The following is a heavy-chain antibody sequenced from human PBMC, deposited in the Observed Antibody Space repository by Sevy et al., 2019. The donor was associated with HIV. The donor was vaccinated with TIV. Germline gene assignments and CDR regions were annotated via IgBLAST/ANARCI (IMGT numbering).Heavy chain of an antibody. V-gene: IGHV3-73*01. CDR3: TSRDMGTITTFDAFDI. D-gene: IGHD3-3*01. Sequence: GGSLRLSCAASGFTFSGSAMHWVRQASGKGLEWVGRIRSKANSYATAYAASVKGRFTISRDDSKNKAYLRMNSLKTEDTAVYYCTSRDMGTITTFDAFDIWGQGTMVTVSS. CDR1: GFTFSGSA. J-gene: IGHJ3*02. CDR2: IRSKANSYAT.